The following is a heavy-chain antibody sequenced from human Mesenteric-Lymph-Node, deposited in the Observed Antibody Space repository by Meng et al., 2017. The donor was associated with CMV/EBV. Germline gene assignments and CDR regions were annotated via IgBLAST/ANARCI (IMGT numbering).Heavy chain of an antibody. J-gene: IGHJ6*02. CDR1: GFSFSSYG. Sequence: GESLKISCAASGFSFSSYGMHWVRQAPGKGLEWVAFIRYDGSNKYYADSVKGRFTISRDQSKNRMSLQMNSLRAEDTAVYYCAKGFYDSSGDYYLSFYYGMDVWGQGTTVTVSS. CDR2: IRYDGSNK. V-gene: IGHV3-30*02. CDR3: AKGFYDSSGDYYLSFYYGMDV. D-gene: IGHD3-22*01.